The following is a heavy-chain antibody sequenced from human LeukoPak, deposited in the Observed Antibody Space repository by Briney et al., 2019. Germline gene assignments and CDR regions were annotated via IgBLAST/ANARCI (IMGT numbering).Heavy chain of an antibody. Sequence: PFETLALTFTVPGDSLSRYYRSWIRQPPGKGLEWIGRVYVTGSTNLNPALQSRVTMSVDTSKNQFSLKLTSVTAADTAVYYCARDRQWLVDHWGQGTLVTVSS. V-gene: IGHV4-4*07. CDR3: ARDRQWLVDH. J-gene: IGHJ5*02. CDR2: VYVTGST. D-gene: IGHD6-19*01. CDR1: GDSLSRYY.